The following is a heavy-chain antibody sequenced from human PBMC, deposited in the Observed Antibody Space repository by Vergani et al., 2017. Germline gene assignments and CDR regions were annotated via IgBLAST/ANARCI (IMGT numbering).Heavy chain of an antibody. CDR1: GFTLSNYD. V-gene: IGHV3-30*02. CDR2: IQFDGINK. D-gene: IGHD3-16*01. Sequence: QVQLVESGGGVVQRGGSLRLSCAPSGFTLSNYDMQWIRPGPGKGLEFVAFIQFDGINKYYADSVKGRLPLSRDYSKNTLYLQMNRLRTDDTATYYCAKHFRGWGIDYWGQGTQVIVSS. CDR3: AKHFRGWGIDY. J-gene: IGHJ4*02.